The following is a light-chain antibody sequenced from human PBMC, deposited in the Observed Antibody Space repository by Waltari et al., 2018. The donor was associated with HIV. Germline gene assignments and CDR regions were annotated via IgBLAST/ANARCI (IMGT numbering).Light chain of an antibody. CDR3: QVWDSDSDHYV. J-gene: IGLJ1*01. CDR1: TIGRRS. V-gene: IGLV3-21*02. Sequence: SFVLTQPPSVSVAPGQTATITCGGNTIGRRSVHWYQQKPGQAPVLVINYNDDRPSGIPERCSGSKSGNTATLTITRVEVGDEADYYCQVWDSDSDHYVFGTGTEVTVL. CDR2: YND.